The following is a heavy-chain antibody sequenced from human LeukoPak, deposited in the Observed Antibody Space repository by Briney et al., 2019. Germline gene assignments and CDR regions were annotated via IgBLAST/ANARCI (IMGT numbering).Heavy chain of an antibody. CDR2: IYYSGST. CDR3: ARGGGYLDYFDY. D-gene: IGHD5-24*01. V-gene: IGHV4-59*01. Sequence: SETLSLTCTVSGGSISSYYWSWIRQPPGKGLEWIGYIYYSGSTNYNPSLKSRVTISVDTSKNQFSLKLSSVTAADTAVYYCARGGGYLDYFDYWGQGTLVTVSS. CDR1: GGSISSYY. J-gene: IGHJ4*02.